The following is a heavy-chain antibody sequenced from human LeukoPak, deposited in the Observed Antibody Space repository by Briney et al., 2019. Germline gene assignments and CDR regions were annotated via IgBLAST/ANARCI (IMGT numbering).Heavy chain of an antibody. CDR3: ARVRSVSVVVAAKNAFDM. CDR2: INPSGGST. V-gene: IGHV1-46*01. CDR1: GYTFTSYY. D-gene: IGHD2-15*01. J-gene: IGHJ3*02. Sequence: ASVKVSCKASGYTFTSYYMHWVRQAPGQGLEWMGIINPSGGSTSYAQKFQGRVTMTRDTSTSTVYMELSSLRSEDTAVYYCARVRSVSVVVAAKNAFDMWGQGTMVTVSS.